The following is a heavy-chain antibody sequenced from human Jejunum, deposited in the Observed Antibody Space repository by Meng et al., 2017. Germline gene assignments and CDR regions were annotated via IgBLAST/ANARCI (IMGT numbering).Heavy chain of an antibody. J-gene: IGHJ4*02. CDR2: INTYSGDT. D-gene: IGHD2-2*01. CDR1: GYSFTGYY. V-gene: IGHV1-2*06. Sequence: QVQLVQPGAEGKKPGPSVQVPCKASGYSFTGYYMHWVRQAPGQGLEWLGRINTYSGDTNYAQKFQGRVTMTRDTSISTAYMELSSLSSDDTALYYCASNTDCTSTSCYAYWGQGTLVTVSS. CDR3: ASNTDCTSTSCYAY.